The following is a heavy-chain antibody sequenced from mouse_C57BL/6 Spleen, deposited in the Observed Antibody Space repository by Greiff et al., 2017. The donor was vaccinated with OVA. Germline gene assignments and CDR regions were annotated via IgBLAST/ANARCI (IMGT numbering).Heavy chain of an antibody. Sequence: QVQLQQPGAELVKPGASVKLSCKASGYTFTSYWMHWVKQRPGQGLEWIGMIHPNSGSTNYNEKFKSKATLTVDKSSSTAYMQLSSLTSEDSAVYYCASEGGYGNYGAFAYWGQGTLVTVSA. CDR1: GYTFTSYW. CDR2: IHPNSGST. CDR3: ASEGGYGNYGAFAY. J-gene: IGHJ3*01. V-gene: IGHV1-64*01. D-gene: IGHD2-1*01.